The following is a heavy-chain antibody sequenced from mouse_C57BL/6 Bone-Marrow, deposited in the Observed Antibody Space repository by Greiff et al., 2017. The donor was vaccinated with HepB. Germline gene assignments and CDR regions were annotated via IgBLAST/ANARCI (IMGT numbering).Heavy chain of an antibody. V-gene: IGHV1-82*01. CDR1: GYAFSSSW. CDR2: IYPGDGDT. Sequence: QVQLKESGPELVKPGASVKISCKASGYAFSSSWMNWVKQRPGKGLEWIGRIYPGDGDTNYNGKFKGKATLTADKSSSTAYMQLSSLTSEDSAVYFCARSHYYGSEYWYFDVWGTGTTVTVSS. D-gene: IGHD1-1*01. CDR3: ARSHYYGSEYWYFDV. J-gene: IGHJ1*03.